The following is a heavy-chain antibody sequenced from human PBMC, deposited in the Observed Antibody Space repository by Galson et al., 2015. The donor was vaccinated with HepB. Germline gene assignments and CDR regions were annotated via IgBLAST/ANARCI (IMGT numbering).Heavy chain of an antibody. CDR3: ARDRSHSLDY. CDR2: ISTNSGDT. V-gene: IGHV1-18*04. J-gene: IGHJ4*02. CDR1: GYKFTDNG. D-gene: IGHD3-16*02. Sequence: SVKASCKASGYKFTDNGISWVRQAPGQGLEWLGWISTNSGDTKYIQRLQGRVTMTRDTSTSTAYMELRRLRSDDTAVYYCARDRSHSLDYWGQGTLVTVSS.